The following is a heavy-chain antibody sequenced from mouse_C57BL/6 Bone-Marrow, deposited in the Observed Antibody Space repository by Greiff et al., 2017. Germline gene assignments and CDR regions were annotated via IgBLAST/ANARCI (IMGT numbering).Heavy chain of an antibody. J-gene: IGHJ1*03. V-gene: IGHV5-17*01. CDR3: ATMITTGDWYFDV. Sequence: EVKVVESGGGLVKPGGSLKLSCAASGFTFSDYGMHWVRQAPEKGLEWVAYISSGSSTIYYADTVKGRFTISRDNAKNTLFLQMTSLRSEDTAMYYCATMITTGDWYFDVWGTGTTVTVSS. D-gene: IGHD2-4*01. CDR1: GFTFSDYG. CDR2: ISSGSSTI.